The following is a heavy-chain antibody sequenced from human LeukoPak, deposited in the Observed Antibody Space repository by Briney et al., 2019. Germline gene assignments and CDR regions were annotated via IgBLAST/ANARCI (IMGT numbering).Heavy chain of an antibody. D-gene: IGHD3-22*01. CDR3: TRAYYYDSSGYYGYFQH. CDR1: GFTFGDYA. J-gene: IGHJ1*01. CDR2: IRSKAYGGTT. V-gene: IGHV3-49*03. Sequence: GGSLRLSCTASGFTFGDYAMSWFRQAPGKGLEWVGFIRSKAYGGTTEYAASVKGRFTISRDDSKGIAYLQMNSLKTEDTAVYYCTRAYYYDSSGYYGYFQHWRQGTLVTVSS.